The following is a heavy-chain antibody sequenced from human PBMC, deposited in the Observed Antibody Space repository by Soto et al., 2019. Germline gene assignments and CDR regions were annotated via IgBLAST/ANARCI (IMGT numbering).Heavy chain of an antibody. CDR1: GFTFSTYS. J-gene: IGHJ4*02. Sequence: EVQLVASGGGLVQPGGSLRLSCAASGFTFSTYSMHWVRQAPGKGLEWVSSIDSSSSTIYYADSMKGRFENSRDKAKNSLYLQMNSLRDDDTSIYYCARTAYCVSVRCRAEVPYWGGGSLVTVSS. V-gene: IGHV3-48*02. CDR3: ARTAYCVSVRCRAEVPY. D-gene: IGHD2-21*01. CDR2: IDSSSSTI.